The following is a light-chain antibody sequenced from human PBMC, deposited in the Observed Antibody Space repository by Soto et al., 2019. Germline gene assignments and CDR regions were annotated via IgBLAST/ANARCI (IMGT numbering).Light chain of an antibody. J-gene: IGKJ2*01. CDR2: GAS. V-gene: IGKV3-20*01. CDR1: QSVNSNY. CDR3: QQYVSSPLYT. Sequence: EIVLTQSPGTLSLSPGERATLSCRASQSVNSNYLAWYQQKPGQAPRLLIYGASSRATGIPDRFSGSGSGTDFTLTISRLEPEDCAVYYCQQYVSSPLYTFGQGTKLEIK.